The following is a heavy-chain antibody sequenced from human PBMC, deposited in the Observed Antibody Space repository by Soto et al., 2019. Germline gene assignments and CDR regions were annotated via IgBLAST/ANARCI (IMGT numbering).Heavy chain of an antibody. CDR1: GYTFTSYD. CDR3: SRVCVTVPTPLNWFDP. D-gene: IGHD5-18*01. Sequence: QVQLVQSGAEVKKPGASVKVSCKASGYTFTSYDINWVRQATGQGLEWMGWMNPNSGNTGYAQKFQGRVTMTRNTSLSTAYMELSSLRSEDTAVYYCSRVCVTVPTPLNWFDPCGQGTLVPVSS. CDR2: MNPNSGNT. V-gene: IGHV1-8*01. J-gene: IGHJ5*02.